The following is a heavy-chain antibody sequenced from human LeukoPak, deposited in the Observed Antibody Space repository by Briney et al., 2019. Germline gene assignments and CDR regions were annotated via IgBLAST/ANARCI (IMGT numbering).Heavy chain of an antibody. V-gene: IGHV3-66*01. J-gene: IGHJ3*02. CDR1: GFTFSSYS. CDR3: ARDGDSSGYYSIFSDAFDI. CDR2: IYSGGST. D-gene: IGHD3-22*01. Sequence: GGSLRLSCAASGFTFSSYSMSWVRQAPGKGLEWVSVIYSGGSTYYADSVKGRFTISRDNSKNTLYLQMNSLRAEDTAVYYCARDGDSSGYYSIFSDAFDIWGQGTMVTVSS.